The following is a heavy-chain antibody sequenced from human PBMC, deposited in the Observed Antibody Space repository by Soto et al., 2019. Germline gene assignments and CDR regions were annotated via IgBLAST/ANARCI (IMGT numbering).Heavy chain of an antibody. V-gene: IGHV1-69*13. CDR1: GGTFSSYA. Sequence: SVKVSCKASGGTFSSYAISWVRQAPGQGLEWMGGIIPIFGTANYAQKFQGRVTITADESKNTVSLEMTSLRAEDTAVYYCAKGGRQWLVTSDFNYWGQGALVTVSS. CDR3: AKGGRQWLVTSDFNY. CDR2: IIPIFGTA. D-gene: IGHD6-19*01. J-gene: IGHJ4*02.